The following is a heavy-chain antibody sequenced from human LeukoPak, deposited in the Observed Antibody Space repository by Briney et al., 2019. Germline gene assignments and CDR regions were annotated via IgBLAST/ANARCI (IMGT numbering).Heavy chain of an antibody. V-gene: IGHV1-69*05. J-gene: IGHJ6*03. Sequence: GASVKVSCKASGGTFSSYAISWVRQAPGQGLEWMGGIIPIFGTANYAQKFQGRVTITTDESTSTAYMELSSLRSEDTAVYYCARGGSYYNYYYYMDVWGEGTTVTVSS. D-gene: IGHD1-26*01. CDR1: GGTFSSYA. CDR2: IIPIFGTA. CDR3: ARGGSYYNYYYYMDV.